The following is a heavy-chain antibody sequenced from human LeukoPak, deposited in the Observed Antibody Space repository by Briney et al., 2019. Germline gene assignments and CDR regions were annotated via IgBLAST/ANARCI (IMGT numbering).Heavy chain of an antibody. CDR3: ARGGPYSSGPIDY. D-gene: IGHD6-25*01. CDR2: INSDGSST. V-gene: IGHV3-74*01. Sequence: PGGSLRLSCAASGFTFSSHWMSWVRQAPGKGLVWVSRINSDGSSTSYADSVKGRFTISRDNAKNTLYLQMNSLRAEDTAVYYCARGGPYSSGPIDYWGQGTLVTVSS. CDR1: GFTFSSHW. J-gene: IGHJ4*02.